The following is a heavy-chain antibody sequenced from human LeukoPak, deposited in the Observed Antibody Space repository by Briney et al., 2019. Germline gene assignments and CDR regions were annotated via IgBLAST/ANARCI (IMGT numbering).Heavy chain of an antibody. CDR3: VFDY. Sequence: ASVKVSCKXSGYKFTDYYIHWVQQAPGKGLEWVGLVDPQEGQKMYAEKFQERVTIIADTSADTAYMELSGLRSEDTAVYYEVFDYWGQGTLVTVSS. CDR1: GYKFTDYY. J-gene: IGHJ4*02. CDR2: VDPQEGQK. V-gene: IGHV1-69-2*01.